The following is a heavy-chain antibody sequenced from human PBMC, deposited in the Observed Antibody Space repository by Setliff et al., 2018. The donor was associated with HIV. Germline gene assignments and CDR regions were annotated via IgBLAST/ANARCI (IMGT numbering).Heavy chain of an antibody. Sequence: SETLSLTCAVSGYSISSGYYWGWIRQPPGKGLEWIGSIYHSGSTYYNPSLKSRVTILMDTSNKQFSVRLRSVTAADTATYYCARHRQWHLLPDHWGQGVWVTVSS. CDR2: IYHSGST. J-gene: IGHJ4*02. CDR1: GYSISSGYY. V-gene: IGHV4-38-2*01. D-gene: IGHD6-19*01. CDR3: ARHRQWHLLPDH.